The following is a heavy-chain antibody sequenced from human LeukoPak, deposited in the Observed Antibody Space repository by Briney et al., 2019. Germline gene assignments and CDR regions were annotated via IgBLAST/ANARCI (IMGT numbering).Heavy chain of an antibody. D-gene: IGHD3-22*01. CDR3: ARHRADSGGYYYADY. J-gene: IGHJ4*02. CDR2: IYYSGST. V-gene: IGHV4-39*01. CDR1: GGSISSSSYY. Sequence: PSETLSLTCTVSGGSISSSSYYWGWIRQPPGKGLEWIGSIYYSGSTYYNPSLKSRVTISVDTSKNQFSLKLSSVTAADTAVYYCARHRADSGGYYYADYWGQGTLVTVSS.